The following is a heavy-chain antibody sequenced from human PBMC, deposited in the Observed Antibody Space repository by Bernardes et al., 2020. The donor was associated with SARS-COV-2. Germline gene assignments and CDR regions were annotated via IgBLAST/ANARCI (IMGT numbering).Heavy chain of an antibody. D-gene: IGHD5-12*01. J-gene: IGHJ6*02. CDR3: ARDLTIMGMDI. CDR1: GDTFTSYA. V-gene: IGHV1-69*13. Sequence: SVKVSCKASGDTFTSYAFSWVRQAPGQGLEWMGRIIPRFGSTNYAQNFQGRVTITADESSSTAYMELNSLRPEDTAVYYCARDLTIMGMDIWGHGTTVKVSS. CDR2: IIPRFGST.